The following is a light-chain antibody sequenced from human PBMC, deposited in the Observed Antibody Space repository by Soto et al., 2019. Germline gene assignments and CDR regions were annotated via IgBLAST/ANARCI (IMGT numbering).Light chain of an antibody. CDR2: AAS. CDR1: QNIRTS. CDR3: QQSSFTGYT. V-gene: IGKV1-39*01. Sequence: DIQMTQSPSSLSASVGDRVTITCRASQNIRTSLNWYQQRPGKAPQLLIYAASSLQSGVSSRFSGSGSGTNFTLTVSSLQPEDFAIYYCQQSSFTGYTFGQGIKLDMK. J-gene: IGKJ2*01.